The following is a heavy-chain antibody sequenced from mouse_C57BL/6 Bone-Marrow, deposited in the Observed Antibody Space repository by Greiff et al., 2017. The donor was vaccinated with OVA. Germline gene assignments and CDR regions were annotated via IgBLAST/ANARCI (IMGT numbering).Heavy chain of an antibody. Sequence: QVQLQQPGAELVKPGASVKMSCKASGYTFTSYWITWVKQRPGQGLEWIGDIYPGSGSTNYNEKFKSKATLTVDTSSSTAYRQLSSLTSEDSAVYYGARDITTVVATGYFDYWGQGTTLTVSS. V-gene: IGHV1-55*01. CDR3: ARDITTVVATGYFDY. J-gene: IGHJ2*01. D-gene: IGHD1-1*01. CDR1: GYTFTSYW. CDR2: IYPGSGST.